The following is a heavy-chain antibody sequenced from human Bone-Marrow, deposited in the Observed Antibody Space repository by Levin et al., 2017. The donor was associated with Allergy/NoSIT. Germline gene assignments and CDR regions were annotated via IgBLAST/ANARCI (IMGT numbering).Heavy chain of an antibody. CDR1: GFIFSDSG. J-gene: IGHJ4*02. D-gene: IGHD2-2*01. Sequence: HPGGSLRLSCAASGFIFSDSGMHWVRQAPGKGPEWVALMLNDGFTKYYADSVKGRFTISRDNSQNTLYLQMDSLRAEDTAVYYCVRDWGDCSSGICLSDYFDHWGQGTLVTVSS. CDR2: MLNDGFTK. V-gene: IGHV3-33*05. CDR3: VRDWGDCSSGICLSDYFDH.